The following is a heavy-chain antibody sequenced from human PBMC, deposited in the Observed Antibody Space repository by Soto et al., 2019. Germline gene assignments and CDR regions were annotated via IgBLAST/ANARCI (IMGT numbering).Heavy chain of an antibody. CDR3: ANDLARDSDESAFDY. CDR2: ISSSSSYI. D-gene: IGHD3-22*01. V-gene: IGHV3-21*01. CDR1: GFTFSSYS. Sequence: PGGSLRLSCAASGFTFSSYSMNWVRQAPGKGLEWVSSISSSSSYIYYADSVKGRFTISRDNARNSLYLQMNSLRAEDTAVYYSANDLARDSDESAFDYWGQGTLVTVSS. J-gene: IGHJ4*02.